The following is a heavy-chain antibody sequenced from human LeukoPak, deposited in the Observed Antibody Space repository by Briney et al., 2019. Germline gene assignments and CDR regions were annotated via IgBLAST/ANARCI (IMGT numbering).Heavy chain of an antibody. J-gene: IGHJ4*02. CDR3: VTTGGSLSGPTDN. CDR1: GYSINSGYY. Sequence: SETLSLTCTVSGYSINSGYYWGWIRQPPGKGLEWIGSIFHSVSTYYNPSLKSRVTLSVDTSKNQFSLRLRSVTAADTAVYYCVTTGGSLSGPTDNWGQGTLVTVSS. D-gene: IGHD1-26*01. CDR2: IFHSVST. V-gene: IGHV4-38-2*02.